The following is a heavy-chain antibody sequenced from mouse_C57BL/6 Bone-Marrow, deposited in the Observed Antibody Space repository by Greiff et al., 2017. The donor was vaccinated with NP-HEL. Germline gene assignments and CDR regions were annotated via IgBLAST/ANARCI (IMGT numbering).Heavy chain of an antibody. Sequence: QVQLQQPGAELVMPGASVKLSCKASGYTFTSYWMHWVKQRPGQGLEWIGEIDPSDSYTNYNQKFKGKSTLTVDKSSSTAYMQLSSLTSEDSAVYYCARVGLRPWFAYWGQGTLVTVSA. J-gene: IGHJ3*01. CDR2: IDPSDSYT. CDR1: GYTFTSYW. D-gene: IGHD1-2*01. CDR3: ARVGLRPWFAY. V-gene: IGHV1-69*01.